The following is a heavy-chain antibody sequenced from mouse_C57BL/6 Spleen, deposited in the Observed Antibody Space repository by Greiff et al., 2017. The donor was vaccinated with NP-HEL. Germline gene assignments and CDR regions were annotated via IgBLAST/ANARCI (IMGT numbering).Heavy chain of an antibody. D-gene: IGHD3-3*01. CDR1: GYAFSSSW. V-gene: IGHV1-82*01. J-gene: IGHJ2*01. Sequence: VQLQQSGPELVKPGASVKISCKASGYAFSSSWMNWVKQRPGKGLEWIGRIYPGDGDTNYNGKFKGKATLTADKSSSTAYMQHSSLTSEDSAVYFCARGDVDYWGQGTTLTVSS. CDR2: IYPGDGDT. CDR3: ARGDVDY.